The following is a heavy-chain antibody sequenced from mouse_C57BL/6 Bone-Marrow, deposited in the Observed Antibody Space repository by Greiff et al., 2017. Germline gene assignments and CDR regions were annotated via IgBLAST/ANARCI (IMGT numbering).Heavy chain of an antibody. CDR1: GYTFTSYG. V-gene: IGHV1-81*01. Sequence: VQLQQSGAKLARPGASVKLSCKASGYTFTSYGISWVKQRTGQGLEWIGEIYPRSGNTYYNEKFKGKATLTADKSSSTAYMELRSLTSEDSAVYFCARGGAYYYGSSPHYYAMDYWGQGTSVTVSS. CDR2: IYPRSGNT. D-gene: IGHD1-1*01. CDR3: ARGGAYYYGSSPHYYAMDY. J-gene: IGHJ4*01.